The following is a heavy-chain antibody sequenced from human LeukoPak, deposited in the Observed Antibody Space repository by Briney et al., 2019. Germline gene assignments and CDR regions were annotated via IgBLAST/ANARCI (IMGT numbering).Heavy chain of an antibody. CDR3: ARVMVRGVMSVPLDY. Sequence: GGSLRLSCAASGFTFSSYAMHWVRQAPGKGLEWVAVISYDGSNKYYADSVKGRFTISRDNSKNTLYLQMNSLRAEDTAVYYCARVMVRGVMSVPLDYWGQGTLVTVSS. J-gene: IGHJ4*02. D-gene: IGHD3-10*01. CDR2: ISYDGSNK. V-gene: IGHV3-30-3*01. CDR1: GFTFSSYA.